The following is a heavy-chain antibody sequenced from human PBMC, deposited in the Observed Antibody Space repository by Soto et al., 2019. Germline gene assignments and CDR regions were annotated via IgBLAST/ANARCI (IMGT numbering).Heavy chain of an antibody. CDR2: INSDGSST. Sequence: EVQLVESGGGLVQPGGSLRLSCAACGFTFSTYWMNWVRQAPGKGLVWVSRINSDGSSTSYGDSVTGRFIISRDNAKNTLYLQMNSLRAEDTAVYYCVRTSLVVVAATREDYWGQGTLVTVSS. CDR1: GFTFSTYW. D-gene: IGHD2-15*01. V-gene: IGHV3-74*01. CDR3: VRTSLVVVAATREDY. J-gene: IGHJ4*02.